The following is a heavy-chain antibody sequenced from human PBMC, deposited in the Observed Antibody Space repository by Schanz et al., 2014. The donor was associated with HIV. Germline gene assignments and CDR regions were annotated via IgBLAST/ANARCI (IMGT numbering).Heavy chain of an antibody. CDR3: ASDLNTPEIVVLLDY. J-gene: IGHJ4*02. CDR1: GGHFASFG. Sequence: QVELVQSGPEVKKPGSSVKVSCKASGGHFASFGVSWVRQAPGQRLEWMGGIIPLLGTTHYAQKFRGRVTITADKSTTAYMQLNSLRSDDTAVYYCASDLNTPEIVVLLDYWGQGTLVTVSS. V-gene: IGHV1-69*06. D-gene: IGHD3-22*01. CDR2: IIPLLGTT.